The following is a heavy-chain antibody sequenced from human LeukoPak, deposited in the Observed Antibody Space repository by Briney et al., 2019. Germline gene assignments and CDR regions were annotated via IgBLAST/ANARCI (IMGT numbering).Heavy chain of an antibody. J-gene: IGHJ4*02. CDR1: GFTFNTYN. CDR2: ISRSSNYI. Sequence: PGGSLRLSCAASGFTFNTYNMNWVRQAPGKGLEWVSSISRSSNYIYYTDSVKGRFTISRDNAKNSLYLQMNSLRAEDTAVYYCARDYCSGGSCYYFDYWGQGTLVTVSS. D-gene: IGHD2-15*01. V-gene: IGHV3-21*01. CDR3: ARDYCSGGSCYYFDY.